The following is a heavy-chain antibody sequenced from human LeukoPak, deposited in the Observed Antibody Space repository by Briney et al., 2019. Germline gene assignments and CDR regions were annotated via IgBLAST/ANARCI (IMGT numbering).Heavy chain of an antibody. D-gene: IGHD3-10*01. CDR1: GFTFSSYG. Sequence: PGRSLRLSCAASGFTFSSYGMHWVRQAPGKGLEWVAVISYDGSNKYYAASVKGRFTISRDNSKNTLYLQMNSLRAEDTAVYYCAKPITMVQGVIKEGDYWGQGTLVTVSS. CDR2: ISYDGSNK. CDR3: AKPITMVQGVIKEGDY. V-gene: IGHV3-30*18. J-gene: IGHJ4*02.